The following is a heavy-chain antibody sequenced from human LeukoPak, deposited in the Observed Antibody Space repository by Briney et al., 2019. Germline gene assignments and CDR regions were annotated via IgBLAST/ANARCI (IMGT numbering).Heavy chain of an antibody. CDR3: ARGSTYYDSSGQVPFDY. CDR2: ISYDGSNK. CDR1: GFTFNIYA. J-gene: IGHJ4*02. V-gene: IGHV3-30*04. Sequence: GGSLRLSCAASGFTFNIYALHWVRQAPGKGLEWVARISYDGSNKYYADSVKGRFTISRDNSKNTLYLQMNSLRAEDTAVYYCARGSTYYDSSGQVPFDYWGQGTLVTVSS. D-gene: IGHD3-22*01.